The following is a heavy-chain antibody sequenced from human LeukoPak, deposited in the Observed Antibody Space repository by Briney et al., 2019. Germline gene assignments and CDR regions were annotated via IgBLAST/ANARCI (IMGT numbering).Heavy chain of an antibody. V-gene: IGHV3-21*01. Sequence: PGGSLRLSCAASGFTFSSYSMNWVRQAPGKGLEWVSSISSSSSYIYYADSVKGRFTISRDNAKNSLYLQMNSLRAEDTAVYYCARDGKVGIWFGELLRPPDIEFDYWGQGTLVTVSS. CDR2: ISSSSSYI. CDR3: ARDGKVGIWFGELLRPPDIEFDY. J-gene: IGHJ4*02. CDR1: GFTFSSYS. D-gene: IGHD3-10*01.